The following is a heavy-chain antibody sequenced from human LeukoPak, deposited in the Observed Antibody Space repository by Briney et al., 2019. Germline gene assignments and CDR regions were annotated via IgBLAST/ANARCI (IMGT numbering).Heavy chain of an antibody. CDR1: GGSISSYY. V-gene: IGHV4-4*07. J-gene: IGHJ4*02. CDR3: ARGKSGYSGYGNYFDY. D-gene: IGHD5-12*01. Sequence: PSETLSLTCTVSGGSISSYYWSWIRQPAGKGLEWIGRIYTSGSTNYNPSLKSRVTMSVDTSKNQFSLKLSSVTAADTAVYYCARGKSGYSGYGNYFDYWGQGTLVTVSS. CDR2: IYTSGST.